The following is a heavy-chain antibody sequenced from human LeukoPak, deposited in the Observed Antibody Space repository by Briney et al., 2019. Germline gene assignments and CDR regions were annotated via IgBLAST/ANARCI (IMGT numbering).Heavy chain of an antibody. CDR3: VKNWGLAAAKYYFDH. J-gene: IGHJ4*02. Sequence: GGSLRLSCAASGFTFSSYAMHWVRQAPGKGLEYVSAIGTNAGRTYYADSVKGRFTISRDNSKNTLYLQMSSVRAEDTAVYYCVKNWGLAAAKYYFDHWGQGTLVTVSS. CDR1: GFTFSSYA. V-gene: IGHV3-64D*06. CDR2: IGTNAGRT. D-gene: IGHD6-13*01.